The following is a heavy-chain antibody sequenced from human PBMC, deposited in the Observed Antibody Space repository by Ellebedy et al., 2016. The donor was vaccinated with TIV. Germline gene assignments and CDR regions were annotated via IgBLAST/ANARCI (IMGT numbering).Heavy chain of an antibody. D-gene: IGHD1-14*01. J-gene: IGHJ4*02. CDR1: GFTFSPYA. Sequence: GESLKISCAASGFTFSPYAMAWVRQAPGKGLEWVSGIVGSGAQKYADSVKGRFTISRDNSKNTLYLQMNSLRAEDTAKYYCARGRSGTYIHHAFDSWGQGTLVTVSS. CDR2: IVGSGA. CDR3: ARGRSGTYIHHAFDS. V-gene: IGHV3-23*01.